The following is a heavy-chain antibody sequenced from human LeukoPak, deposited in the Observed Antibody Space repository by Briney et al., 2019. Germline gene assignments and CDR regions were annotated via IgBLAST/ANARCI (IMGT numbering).Heavy chain of an antibody. J-gene: IGHJ5*02. V-gene: IGHV3-23*01. CDR1: GFTFNNYA. CDR2: ISGGGGST. D-gene: IGHD6-19*01. CDR3: ANTKTVDGERWFDP. Sequence: PGGSLRLSCAASGFTFNNYAMGWVRQAPGKGLEWVSTISGGGGSTYYADSVKGRFTISRDNSRNTLYLRMNSLRAEDTAVYFCANTKTVDGERWFDPWGQGTLVTVSS.